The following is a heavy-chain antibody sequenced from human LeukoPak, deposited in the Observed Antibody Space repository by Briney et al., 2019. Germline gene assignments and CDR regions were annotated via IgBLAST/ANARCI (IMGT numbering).Heavy chain of an antibody. J-gene: IGHJ3*02. CDR3: ARLGIVGDDAFDI. CDR2: ISGSSSII. D-gene: IGHD3-22*01. V-gene: IGHV3-11*01. CDR1: GFTFSDYY. Sequence: PGGSLRLSCAASGFTFSDYYMTWIRQAPGKGLEWVSYISGSSSIIHYADFVQGRFTISRDNAKKSVFLQMNSLRAEDTAVYYCARLGIVGDDAFDIWGQGTMVTVSS.